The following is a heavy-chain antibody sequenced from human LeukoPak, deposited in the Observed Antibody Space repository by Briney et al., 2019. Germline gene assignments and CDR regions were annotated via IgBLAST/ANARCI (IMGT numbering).Heavy chain of an antibody. J-gene: IGHJ4*02. D-gene: IGHD1-26*01. CDR1: GFTFSSYA. V-gene: IGHV3-23*01. CDR2: ISGSGGST. Sequence: GGSLRLSCAASGFTFSSYAMSWVRQAPGKGLEWVSAISGSGGSTYYADSVKGRFTISRDNSKNTLYLQMNSLRAEDTAVYYCAKGTPGGSYYRSVWYLDYWGQGTLVTVSS. CDR3: AKGTPGGSYYRSVWYLDY.